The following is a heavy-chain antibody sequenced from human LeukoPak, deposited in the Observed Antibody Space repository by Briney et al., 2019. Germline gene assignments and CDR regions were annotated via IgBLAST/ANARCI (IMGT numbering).Heavy chain of an antibody. CDR3: ARDRGWFGELLSAYYGMDV. V-gene: IGHV1-18*01. J-gene: IGHJ6*02. CDR1: GYTFTKYG. Sequence: ASVKVCCKASGYTFTKYGISWVRQAPGQGLEWMGWIRAYNGNTNYAQQLQGRVTMTTDTSTSTAYMELRSLRSDDTAVYYCARDRGWFGELLSAYYGMDVWGQGTTVTVSS. CDR2: IRAYNGNT. D-gene: IGHD3-10*01.